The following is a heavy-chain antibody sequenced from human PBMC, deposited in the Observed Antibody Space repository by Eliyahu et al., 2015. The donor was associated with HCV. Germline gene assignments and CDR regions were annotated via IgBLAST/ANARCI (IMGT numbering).Heavy chain of an antibody. CDR2: LFSNDVK. D-gene: IGHD4/OR15-4a*01. CDR1: GFSLGSSDVA. Sequence: QVTLKESGPVLVKPTETLTLTCSVSGFSLGSSDVAVGWILRPPGGAALEWLAHLFSNDVKSYNTSLTHRVFIYEDISASQVLLTMSNLSPSDTATYFCVRIPPYGDAEFYYDLWGQGILVTVSS. CDR3: VRIPPYGDAEFYYDL. J-gene: IGHJ4*02. V-gene: IGHV2-26*01.